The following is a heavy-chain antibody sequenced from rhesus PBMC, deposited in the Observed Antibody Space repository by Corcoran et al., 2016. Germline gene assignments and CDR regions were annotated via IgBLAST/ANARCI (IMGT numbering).Heavy chain of an antibody. CDR3: ARVIPSLTNRFDV. Sequence: QVQLQESGPGLVKPSETLSLTCAVSGGSIPGHSYWGWIRHHPGQGLKWIGNMYVMSATTYYNPSLKSRVTRSEDTPKNQFSLKLTSVTAADTAVYYCARVIPSLTNRFDVWGPGILVTVSS. V-gene: IGHV4S7*01. CDR2: MYVMSATT. CDR1: GGSIPGHSY. D-gene: IGHD3-28*01. J-gene: IGHJ5-1*01.